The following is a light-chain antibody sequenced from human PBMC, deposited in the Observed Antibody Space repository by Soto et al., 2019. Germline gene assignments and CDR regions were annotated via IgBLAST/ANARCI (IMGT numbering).Light chain of an antibody. J-gene: IGKJ4*01. CDR3: QQYENFPLT. CDR1: QAISNY. CDR2: DAS. Sequence: DIQLTQSPTSLSASVGDRVTVSCQASQAISNYLNWYQQKPGKAPKLLIFDASNLEAGVPPRFSGSGSGTDFTFTISSLQPYDIATYYCQQYENFPLTFGGGTKVDIK. V-gene: IGKV1-33*01.